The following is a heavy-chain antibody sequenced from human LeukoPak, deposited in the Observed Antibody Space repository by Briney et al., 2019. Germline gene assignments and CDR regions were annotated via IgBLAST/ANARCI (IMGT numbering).Heavy chain of an antibody. CDR1: GYTYTGYY. V-gene: IGHV1-3*03. J-gene: IGHJ4*02. CDR3: ARVQTGSYDY. Sequence: GASVKVSCKASGYTYTGYYMHWVRQAPGQRLEWMGWINAGNGNTKYSQDFQGRVSITRDTSASTAYMELSSLRSEDTAVYYCARVQTGSYDYWGQGTLVTVSS. D-gene: IGHD3-10*01. CDR2: INAGNGNT.